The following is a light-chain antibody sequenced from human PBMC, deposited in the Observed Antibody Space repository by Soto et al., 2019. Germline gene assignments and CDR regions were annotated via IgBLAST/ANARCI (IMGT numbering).Light chain of an antibody. CDR3: QQYDTWPSWT. J-gene: IGKJ1*01. V-gene: IGKV3-15*01. Sequence: EVVMTQSPGTLSVSPRERVTLSCSASQSVSTTVAWYQQKPGQAPRLVIYNGYSRATGIPARFSGSGYGTQFTLSISRLQSEDFAVYYCQQYDTWPSWTFGRGTKVEMK. CDR1: QSVSTT. CDR2: NGY.